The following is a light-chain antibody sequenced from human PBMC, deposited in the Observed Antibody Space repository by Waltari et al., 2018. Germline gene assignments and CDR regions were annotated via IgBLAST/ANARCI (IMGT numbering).Light chain of an antibody. J-gene: IGKJ5*01. CDR1: QSVSIY. Sequence: EIVLTQSPATLSLSPGERATLSCRASQSVSIYLAWYQQKPGQAPRLLIYDASNRATGIPARFSGSGSGTDFTLTISSLEPEDFAVYYCHQRGSRITFGQGTRLEIK. V-gene: IGKV3-11*01. CDR2: DAS. CDR3: HQRGSRIT.